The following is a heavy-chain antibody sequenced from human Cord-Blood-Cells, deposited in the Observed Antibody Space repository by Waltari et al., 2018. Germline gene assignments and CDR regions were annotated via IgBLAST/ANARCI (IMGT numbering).Heavy chain of an antibody. V-gene: IGHV1-69*06. Sequence: QVQLVQSGAEVKKPGSSVKVSCKASGGTFSSYAISWVRPAPGQGLEWMGGIIPIFGTANYAQKFQGRVTITADKSTSTAYMELSSLRSEDTAVYYCARLRVELRELSGGTYYFDYWGQGTLVTVSS. D-gene: IGHD3-16*02. J-gene: IGHJ4*02. CDR2: IIPIFGTA. CDR1: GGTFSSYA. CDR3: ARLRVELRELSGGTYYFDY.